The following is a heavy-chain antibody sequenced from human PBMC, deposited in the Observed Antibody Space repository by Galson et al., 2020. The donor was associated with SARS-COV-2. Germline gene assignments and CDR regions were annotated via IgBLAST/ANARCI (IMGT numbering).Heavy chain of an antibody. D-gene: IGHD6-19*01. CDR1: GGSMNSGSYY. J-gene: IGHJ4*02. CDR2: VFITGTT. Sequence: SETLSLTCTVSGGSMNSGSYYWNWIRQTAGKGLEWIRHVFITGTTNYNPSLKSRATISLDTSKNQFSLKLTSVTAADTAVYYCRQFALGAVPIDYWGQGTLVTVSS. CDR3: RQFALGAVPIDY. V-gene: IGHV4-61*09.